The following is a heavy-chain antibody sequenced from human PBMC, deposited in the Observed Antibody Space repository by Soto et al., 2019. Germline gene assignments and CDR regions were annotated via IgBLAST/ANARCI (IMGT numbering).Heavy chain of an antibody. CDR1: GFTFSSFG. CDR2: VWHDGNNE. CDR3: ASLSGYSYGAPPRDDAFDI. D-gene: IGHD5-18*01. V-gene: IGHV3-33*01. Sequence: QVQLVESGGGVVQPGRSLRLSCAASGFTFSSFGMHWVRQAPGKGLEWVAVVWHDGNNEFYADSVKGRFTISRDNSKNTLYLQINGLRAEDTALYYCASLSGYSYGAPPRDDAFDIWGQGTMVTVSS. J-gene: IGHJ3*02.